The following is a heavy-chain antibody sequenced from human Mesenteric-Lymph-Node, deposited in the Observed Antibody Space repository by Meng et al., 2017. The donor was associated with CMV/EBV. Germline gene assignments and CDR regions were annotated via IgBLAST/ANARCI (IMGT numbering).Heavy chain of an antibody. V-gene: IGHV3-15*01. D-gene: IGHD1-26*01. CDR1: GFTFSDYY. CDR2: IKSKTDGGTT. CDR3: TTAYRVGATNIDY. Sequence: GESLKISCAASGFTFSDYYMSWVRQAPGKGLEWVGRIKSKTDGGTTDYAAPVKGRFTISRDDSKNTLYLQMNSLKTEDTAVYYCTTAYRVGATNIDYWGQGTLVTVSS. J-gene: IGHJ4*02.